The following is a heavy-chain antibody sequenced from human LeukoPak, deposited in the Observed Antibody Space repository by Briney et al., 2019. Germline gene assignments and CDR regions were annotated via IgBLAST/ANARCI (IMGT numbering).Heavy chain of an antibody. CDR3: ASGGFYDFWSGYYTPFDY. CDR2: ISYDGNNK. Sequence: PGGSLRLSCAASGFTLSACAMHWVRQAPGKGLEWVAVISYDGNNKYSADSVKGRFTISRDNSKNTLYLQMNSLRVEDTAMYYCASGGFYDFWSGYYTPFDYWGQGTLVTVSS. CDR1: GFTLSACA. V-gene: IGHV3-30*01. J-gene: IGHJ4*02. D-gene: IGHD3-3*01.